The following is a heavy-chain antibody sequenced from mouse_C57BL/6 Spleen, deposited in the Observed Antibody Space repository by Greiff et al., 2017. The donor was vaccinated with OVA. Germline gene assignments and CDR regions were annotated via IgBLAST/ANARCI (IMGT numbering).Heavy chain of an antibody. CDR3: ARHKRSDYYAMDY. CDR1: GFSLTSYG. CDR2: IWSDGST. Sequence: VQLVESGPGLVAPSQSLSITCTVSGFSLTSYGVHWVRQPPGKGLEWLVVIWSDGSTTYNSAPKSRLSISKDNSKSQVFLKMNSLQTDDTAMYYCARHKRSDYYAMDYWGQGTSVTVSS. V-gene: IGHV2-6-1*01. J-gene: IGHJ4*01.